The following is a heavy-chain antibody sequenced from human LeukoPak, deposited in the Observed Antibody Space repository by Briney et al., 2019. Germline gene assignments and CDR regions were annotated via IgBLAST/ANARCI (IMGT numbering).Heavy chain of an antibody. CDR3: ASSRGYCSGGSCINWFDP. CDR2: IYYSGST. J-gene: IGHJ5*02. D-gene: IGHD2-15*01. Sequence: PSETLSLTCTVSGGSISSYYWSWIRQPPGKGLEWIGYIYYSGSTNYNPSLKSRVTISVDTSKNQFSLKLSSVTAADTAVYYCASSRGYCSGGSCINWFDPWGQGTLVTVSS. V-gene: IGHV4-59*08. CDR1: GGSISSYY.